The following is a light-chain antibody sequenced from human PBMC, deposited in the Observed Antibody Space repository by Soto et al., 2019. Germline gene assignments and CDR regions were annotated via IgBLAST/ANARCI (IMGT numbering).Light chain of an antibody. V-gene: IGKV2-28*01. J-gene: IGKJ5*01. Sequence: DIVITQSPLSLPVTPGEPASISCRSSQSLLHSNGYNYLDWYLQKPGQSPQLLIYLGSNRASGVPDRFSGSGSGTDFTLKISRVEAEDVGVYYCMQALQTPLFGQGTRLEIK. CDR2: LGS. CDR1: QSLLHSNGYNY. CDR3: MQALQTPL.